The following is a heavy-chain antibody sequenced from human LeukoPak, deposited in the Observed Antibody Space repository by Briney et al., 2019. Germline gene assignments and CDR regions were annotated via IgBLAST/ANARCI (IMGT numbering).Heavy chain of an antibody. J-gene: IGHJ4*02. Sequence: SETLSLTCTVSGGSISSYYWGWIRQPPGKGLEWIGSIYYSGSTYYNPSLKSRVTISVDTSKNEFSLKLSSVTAAGTAVYYCARYSSSSFDYWGQGTLVTVSS. CDR1: GGSISSYY. V-gene: IGHV4-39*01. CDR3: ARYSSSSFDY. D-gene: IGHD6-6*01. CDR2: IYYSGST.